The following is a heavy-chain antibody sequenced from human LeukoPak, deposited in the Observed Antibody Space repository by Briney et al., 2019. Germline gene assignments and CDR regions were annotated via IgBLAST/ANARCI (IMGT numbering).Heavy chain of an antibody. Sequence: PGGSLRLSCAASGFTFSSHWMSWVRQAPGKGLEWVANIKGDGSEILYVDSVKGRFTISRDNARNSLSLQMNSLRAEDTAVYYCARDWRDGYKTVFDYWGQGTTVTVSS. CDR2: IKGDGSEI. V-gene: IGHV3-7*01. J-gene: IGHJ4*02. D-gene: IGHD5-24*01. CDR1: GFTFSSHW. CDR3: ARDWRDGYKTVFDY.